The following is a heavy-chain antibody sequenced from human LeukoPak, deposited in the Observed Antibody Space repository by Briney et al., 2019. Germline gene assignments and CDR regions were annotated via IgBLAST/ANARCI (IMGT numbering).Heavy chain of an antibody. Sequence: ASVKVSCKASGYTFTGHYMHWVRQAPGQGLEWMGWINPKNAGTNFAQRFQGRVTMTRDTSISTAYMELSSLRSEDTAVYYCARGSSWMDDWFDPWGQGTLVTVSS. D-gene: IGHD6-13*01. V-gene: IGHV1-2*02. CDR1: GYTFTGHY. J-gene: IGHJ5*02. CDR2: INPKNAGT. CDR3: ARGSSWMDDWFDP.